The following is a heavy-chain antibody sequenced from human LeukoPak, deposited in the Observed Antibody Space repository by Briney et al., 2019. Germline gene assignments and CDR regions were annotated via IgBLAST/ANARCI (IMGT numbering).Heavy chain of an antibody. CDR1: GFTFSSYS. CDR3: ARARRSGYCSGGSCRYFDY. CDR2: IKQDGSEK. D-gene: IGHD2-15*01. J-gene: IGHJ4*02. Sequence: GSLRLSCAASGFTFSSYSMNWVRQAPGKGLEWVANIKQDGSEKYYVDSVKGRFTISRDNAKNSLYLQMNSLRAEDTAVYYCARARRSGYCSGGSCRYFDYWGQGTLVTVSS. V-gene: IGHV3-7*01.